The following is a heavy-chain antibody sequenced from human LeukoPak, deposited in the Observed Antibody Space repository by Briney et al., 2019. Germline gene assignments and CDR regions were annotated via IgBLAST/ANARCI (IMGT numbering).Heavy chain of an antibody. CDR3: AREFSSKLEWLAYVTGDDAFDV. V-gene: IGHV1-2*02. CDR1: GYSFTGYH. J-gene: IGHJ3*01. D-gene: IGHD3-3*01. Sequence: ASVNVSCKACGYSFTGYHLHWVRQAPRQGLEWMGWVNPKTGGTNYARKFQGRVTMTRDTSINTVNMELSRLTSDDTAVYYCAREFSSKLEWLAYVTGDDAFDVWGQGTMITVS. CDR2: VNPKTGGT.